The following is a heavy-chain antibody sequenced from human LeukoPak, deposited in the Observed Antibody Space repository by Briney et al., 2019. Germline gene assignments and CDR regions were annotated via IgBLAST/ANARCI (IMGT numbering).Heavy chain of an antibody. D-gene: IGHD4-17*01. CDR3: LVSTVTYYYYGMDV. CDR1: GFTFSSYS. Sequence: GGSLILSCAASGFTFSSYSMNWVRQAPGKGLEWVSSISSSSSYIYYADSVKGRFTISRDNAQHSLYLQMHSLRAEDRAVYYCLVSTVTYYYYGMDVWSQGTSASVSS. V-gene: IGHV3-21*01. J-gene: IGHJ6*02. CDR2: ISSSSSYI.